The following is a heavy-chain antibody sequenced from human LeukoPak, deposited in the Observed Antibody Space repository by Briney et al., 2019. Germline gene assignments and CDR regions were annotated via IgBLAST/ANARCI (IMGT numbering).Heavy chain of an antibody. CDR2: ISAYNGNT. J-gene: IGHJ4*02. CDR1: GYTFTSYG. CDR3: ARADGYSSGWHLIGPDY. D-gene: IGHD6-19*01. V-gene: IGHV1-18*01. Sequence: ASVKVSCKASGYTFTSYGISWVRQAPGQGLEWMGWISAYNGNTNYAQKLQGRVTMTTDTSTSTAYMELRSLRSDDTAVYYCARADGYSSGWHLIGPDYWGQGTLVTVSS.